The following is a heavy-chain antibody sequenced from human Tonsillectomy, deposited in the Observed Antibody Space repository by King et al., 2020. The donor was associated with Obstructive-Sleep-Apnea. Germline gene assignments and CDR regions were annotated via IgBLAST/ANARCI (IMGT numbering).Heavy chain of an antibody. D-gene: IGHD4-17*01. CDR2: IISSSSTI. CDR1: SFTFSSYS. J-gene: IGHJ4*02. V-gene: IGHV3-48*04. Sequence: VQLVESGGGLVQSGGSLRLSRAASSFTFSSYSMKWVSQAPRKVLDRISYIISSSSTIYYANSVKGRFTISRDNAKNSLNLQMNSLRAEDTTVYYCARDPTHTVTADYFDYWGQGTLVTVSS. CDR3: ARDPTHTVTADYFDY.